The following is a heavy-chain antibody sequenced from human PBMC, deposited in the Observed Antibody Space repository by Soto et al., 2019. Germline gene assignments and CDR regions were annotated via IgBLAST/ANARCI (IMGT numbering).Heavy chain of an antibody. CDR1: GFTFSDYY. V-gene: IGHV3-11*01. CDR2: ISSSGSTI. D-gene: IGHD2-15*01. Sequence: GGSLRLSCAASGFTFSDYYMSWIRQAPGKGLEWVSYISSSGSTIYYADSVKGRFTISRDNAKNSLYLQMNSLRAEDTAVYYCARDGTIVVVVAATEYYFDYWGQGTLVTVSS. CDR3: ARDGTIVVVVAATEYYFDY. J-gene: IGHJ4*02.